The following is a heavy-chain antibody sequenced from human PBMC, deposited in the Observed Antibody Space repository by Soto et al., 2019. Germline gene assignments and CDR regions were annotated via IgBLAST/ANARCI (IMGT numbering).Heavy chain of an antibody. D-gene: IGHD6-19*01. Sequence: SVKVSCQASGGTFSSYAISWVRQAPGQGLEWMGGIIPIFGTANYAQKFQGRVTITADDSTSTAYMELSSLRSEDTAVYYCAREGSRAVDHGAYDIWGQGTMVTVSS. CDR3: AREGSRAVDHGAYDI. V-gene: IGHV1-69*13. CDR1: GGTFSSYA. CDR2: IIPIFGTA. J-gene: IGHJ3*02.